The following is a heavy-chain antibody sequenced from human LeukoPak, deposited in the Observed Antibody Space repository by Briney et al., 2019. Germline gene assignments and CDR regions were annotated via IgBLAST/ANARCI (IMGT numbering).Heavy chain of an antibody. CDR2: IYPGDSDT. Sequence: GESLKISCKASGYSFASYWIAWVRQMPGKGLEWMGIIYPGDSDTRYSPSFQGQVTISVDKSINTAYLQWSSLKASDTAMYYCARHSAVAVAATPTDDWGQGTLVTVSS. J-gene: IGHJ4*02. D-gene: IGHD6-19*01. CDR1: GYSFASYW. V-gene: IGHV5-51*01. CDR3: ARHSAVAVAATPTDD.